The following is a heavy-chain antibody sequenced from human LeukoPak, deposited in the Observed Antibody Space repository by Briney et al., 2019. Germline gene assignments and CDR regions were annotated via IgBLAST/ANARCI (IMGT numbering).Heavy chain of an antibody. CDR2: IYYSGST. CDR3: ARSPIVEIYYYYGMDV. V-gene: IGHV4-59*01. Sequence: SETLSLTCTVSGGSISSYYWSRIRQPPGKGLEWIGYIYYSGSTNYNPSLKSRVTISVDTSKNQFSLKLSSVTAADTAVYYCARSPIVEIYYYYGMDVWGQGTTVTVSS. D-gene: IGHD5-24*01. J-gene: IGHJ6*02. CDR1: GGSISSYY.